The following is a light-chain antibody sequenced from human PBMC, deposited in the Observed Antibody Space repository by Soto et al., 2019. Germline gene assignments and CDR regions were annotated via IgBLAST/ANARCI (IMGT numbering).Light chain of an antibody. J-gene: IGKJ4*01. CDR3: QQYSAWPLT. CDR1: QSVRSN. V-gene: IGKV3-15*01. Sequence: EIVMTQSPATLSVSPGERVTLFCRASQSVRSNFLAWYQQKPGQAPRLLIYSASTRATDIPARFSGSGSGTEFTLTISSLQSEDFAVYYCQQYSAWPLTFGGGTKVEIK. CDR2: SAS.